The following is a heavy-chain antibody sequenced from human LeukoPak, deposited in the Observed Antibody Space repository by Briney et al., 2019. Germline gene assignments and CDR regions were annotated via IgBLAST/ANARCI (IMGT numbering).Heavy chain of an antibody. CDR2: ISYDGSNK. CDR3: ARERQLQYGMDV. J-gene: IGHJ6*02. Sequence: PGRSLRLSCAASGFTFSSYAMQWVRQAPGKALEWVAVISYDGSNKYYADSVKGRFTISRDNSKNTLYLQMNSLRAEDTAVYYCARERQLQYGMDVWGQRTTVTVSS. D-gene: IGHD2-2*01. CDR1: GFTFSSYA. V-gene: IGHV3-30-3*01.